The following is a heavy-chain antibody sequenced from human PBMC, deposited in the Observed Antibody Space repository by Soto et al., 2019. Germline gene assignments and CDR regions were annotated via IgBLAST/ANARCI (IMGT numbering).Heavy chain of an antibody. D-gene: IGHD2-2*01. CDR1: GGTFVRHV. V-gene: IGHV1-69*09. CDR3: ATPACAATWCSPSHNLDH. J-gene: IGHJ4*02. Sequence: QVQLVQSGAEVKKPESSVKVSCKTSGGTFVRHVISWVRQAPGQGPEWMGKINPLSGIPNYAQKFQDRVTFTADTDSSTAYMELSSLRSDDTAVYYCATPACAATWCSPSHNLDHWGQGTLVTGSS. CDR2: INPLSGIP.